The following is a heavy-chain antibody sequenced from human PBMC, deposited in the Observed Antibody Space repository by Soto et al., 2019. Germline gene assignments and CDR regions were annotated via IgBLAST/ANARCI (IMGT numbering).Heavy chain of an antibody. CDR1: GYSFTRYW. V-gene: IGHV5-51*01. D-gene: IGHD3-16*02. J-gene: IGHJ5*01. CDR3: TRLSPSASASDS. CDR2: IYCADSDT. Sequence: PGESLNISCKGSGYSFTRYWIGLVRQMPGKGLEWMGIIYCADSDTRYSPSFQGQVTISADKSINTAYLQWSSLKASDTAMYYCTRLSPSASASDSWGQGTLVTVSS.